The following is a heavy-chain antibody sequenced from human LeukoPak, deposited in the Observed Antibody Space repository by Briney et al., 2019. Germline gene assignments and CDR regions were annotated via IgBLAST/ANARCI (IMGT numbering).Heavy chain of an antibody. CDR3: AKDFSVAVTTGGHFDY. V-gene: IGHV1-18*01. Sequence: GASVKVSCKASGYTFTSYGISWVRQAPGQGLEWMGWISAYNGNTNYAQKLQGRVTMTTDTSTSTAYMELNSLRAEDTAVYYCAKDFSVAVTTGGHFDYWGQGTLVTVSS. J-gene: IGHJ4*02. CDR2: ISAYNGNT. D-gene: IGHD4-17*01. CDR1: GYTFTSYG.